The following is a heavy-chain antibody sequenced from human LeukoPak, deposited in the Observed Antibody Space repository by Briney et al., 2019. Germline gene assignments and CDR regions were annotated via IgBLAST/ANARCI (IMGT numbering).Heavy chain of an antibody. J-gene: IGHJ4*02. D-gene: IGHD5-18*01. V-gene: IGHV3-74*01. CDR2: MIGDGSST. CDR1: GFTFSNYW. Sequence: GGSLRLSCAASGFTFSNYWMRWVRQGPGKGLVWVSRMIGDGSSTSYADSVKGRFTISRDNAKSTLYLQMNSLRAEDTAVYYCARVGYSYGYDYWGQGTLVTVSS. CDR3: ARVGYSYGYDY.